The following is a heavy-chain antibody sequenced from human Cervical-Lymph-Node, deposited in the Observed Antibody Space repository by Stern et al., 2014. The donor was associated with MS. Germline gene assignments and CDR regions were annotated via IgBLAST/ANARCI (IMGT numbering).Heavy chain of an antibody. V-gene: IGHV3-33*01. CDR2: IWYDGSNK. J-gene: IGHJ4*02. CDR1: GFTFSSYG. Sequence: VQLVESGGGVVQPGRSLRLSCAASGFTFSSYGMHWVRQAPGKGLEWVAVIWYDGSNKYYADSVRCRLIISSDNSKNTLYLQMNSLRAEDTAVYYCARDRHDLGYCSGGSCYLPDYWGQGTLVTVSS. CDR3: ARDRHDLGYCSGGSCYLPDY. D-gene: IGHD2-15*01.